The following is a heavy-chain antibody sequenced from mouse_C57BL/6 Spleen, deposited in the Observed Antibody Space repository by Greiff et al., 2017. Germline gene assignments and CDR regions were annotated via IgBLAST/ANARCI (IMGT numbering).Heavy chain of an antibody. CDR1: GFTFSSYA. J-gene: IGHJ3*01. CDR3: ARGAALIAWFAY. D-gene: IGHD6-1*01. V-gene: IGHV5-4*03. CDR2: ISDGGSYT. Sequence: EVKLVESGGGLVKPGGSLKLSCAASGFTFSSYAMSWVRQTPEKRLEWVATISDGGSYTYYPDNVKGRFTISRDKAKNNLYLQMSHLKSEDTAMYYCARGAALIAWFAYWGQGTLVTVSA.